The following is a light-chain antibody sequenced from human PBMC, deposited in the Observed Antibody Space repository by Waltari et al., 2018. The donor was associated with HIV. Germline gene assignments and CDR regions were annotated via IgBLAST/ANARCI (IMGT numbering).Light chain of an antibody. CDR1: HTILDRSSNKNY. CDR3: QQYYYPPHT. J-gene: IGKJ1*01. V-gene: IGKV4-1*01. CDR2: WAS. Sequence: IVMTQSPDSLAVSLGERATLHCKSRHTILDRSSNKNYLAWYQHKPGQPPKLLMYWASTRGSGVPDRFSGSGSGTDFTLTISSLQAEDVAVYYCQQYYYPPHTFGQGTKVEVK.